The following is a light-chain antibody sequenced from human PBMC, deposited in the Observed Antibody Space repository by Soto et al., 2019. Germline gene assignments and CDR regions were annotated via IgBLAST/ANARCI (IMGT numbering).Light chain of an antibody. CDR2: GAS. Sequence: DIPMTQSPSSLSASIGDRVTITCQASQDIRKYLSWYQQKPGRAPKLLIYGASNLETGVPSRFSGSGYGTDFTFTISSLQPEDIATYDCQHYDNLPPFTFGPGTKVAIK. CDR1: QDIRKY. J-gene: IGKJ3*01. CDR3: QHYDNLPPFT. V-gene: IGKV1-33*01.